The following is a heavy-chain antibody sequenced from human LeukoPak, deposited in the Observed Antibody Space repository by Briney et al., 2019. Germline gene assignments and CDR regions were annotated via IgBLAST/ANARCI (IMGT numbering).Heavy chain of an antibody. Sequence: PSETLSLTCAVSGYSISSGYYWGWIRQPPRKGLEWIGSIYHSGSTYYNPSLKSRVTISVDTSKNQFSLKLSSVTAADTAVYYCAREGGLNWFDPWGQGTLVTVSS. J-gene: IGHJ5*02. CDR1: GYSISSGYY. CDR2: IYHSGST. V-gene: IGHV4-38-2*02. CDR3: AREGGLNWFDP. D-gene: IGHD3-16*01.